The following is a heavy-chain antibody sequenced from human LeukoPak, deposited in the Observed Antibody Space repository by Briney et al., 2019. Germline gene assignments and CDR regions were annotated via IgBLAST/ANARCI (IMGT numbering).Heavy chain of an antibody. Sequence: GGSLRLSCTASGFTFSSYTMTWVRQAPGKGLEWVANIKQDGSEKYYVDSVKGRFTISRDNAKNSLYLQMNSLRAEDTAVYYCARDNRGGWWYSSSYGFDYWGQGTLVTVSS. CDR1: GFTFSSYT. J-gene: IGHJ4*02. V-gene: IGHV3-7*03. CDR3: ARDNRGGWWYSSSYGFDY. CDR2: IKQDGSEK. D-gene: IGHD6-6*01.